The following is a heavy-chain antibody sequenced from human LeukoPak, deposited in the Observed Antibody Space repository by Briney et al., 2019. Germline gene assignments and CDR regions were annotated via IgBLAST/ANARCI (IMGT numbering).Heavy chain of an antibody. CDR1: GSTFSSYS. Sequence: GGSLRLSCAASGSTFSSYSMSWVRQAPGKGLGWVSDISGSGGSTYYAHSVNGWLSTSRDHSKNTLYLQMNRQRSAAPALSFCATPAGVSGFDHWGQGTLVTVSS. J-gene: IGHJ5*02. CDR2: ISGSGGST. V-gene: IGHV3-23*01. CDR3: ATPAGVSGFDH.